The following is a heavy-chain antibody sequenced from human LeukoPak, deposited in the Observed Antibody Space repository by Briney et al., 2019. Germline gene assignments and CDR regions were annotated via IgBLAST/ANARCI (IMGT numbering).Heavy chain of an antibody. CDR3: AKDGAWLRFDD. J-gene: IGHJ4*02. V-gene: IGHV3-23*01. CDR1: GFTFSTYA. D-gene: IGHD5-12*01. CDR2: ISPGGPT. Sequence: GGSLRLSCVASGFTFSTYAMGWVRQAPGKGLEWVSGISPGGPTYYADSVKGRFSISRDDSKNTFYLQMINLRAEDTAVYYCAKDGAWLRFDDWGQGILVTVSS.